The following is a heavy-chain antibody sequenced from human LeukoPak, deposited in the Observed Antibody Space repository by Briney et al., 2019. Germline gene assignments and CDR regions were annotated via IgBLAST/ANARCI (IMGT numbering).Heavy chain of an antibody. CDR3: ARDRWDLGITMIVN. J-gene: IGHJ4*02. D-gene: IGHD3-22*01. V-gene: IGHV3-7*01. Sequence: PGGSLRLSCAASGFTFSSYWMSWVRQAPGKGPEWVANIKQDGSEKYYVDSVKGRFTISRDNAKNSLYLQMNSLRAEDTAVYYCARDRWDLGITMIVNWGQGALVTVSS. CDR2: IKQDGSEK. CDR1: GFTFSSYW.